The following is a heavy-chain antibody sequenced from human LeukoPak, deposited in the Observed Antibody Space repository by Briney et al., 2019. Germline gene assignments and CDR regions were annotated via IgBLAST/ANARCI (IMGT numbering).Heavy chain of an antibody. CDR3: ARDLDVSFGRDNWFDP. J-gene: IGHJ5*02. Sequence: GSSVKVSCKASGGTFSSYAISWVRQAPGQGLEWMGRIIPIFGIANYAQKFQGRVTITADKSTSTAYMELSSLRPEDTAVYYCARDLDVSFGRDNWFDPWGQGTLVTVSS. D-gene: IGHD3-10*01. CDR2: IIPIFGIA. CDR1: GGTFSSYA. V-gene: IGHV1-69*04.